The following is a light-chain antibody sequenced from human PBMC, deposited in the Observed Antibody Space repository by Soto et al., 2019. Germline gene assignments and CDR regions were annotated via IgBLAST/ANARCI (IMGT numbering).Light chain of an antibody. Sequence: IVLTQSPGTLSLSPGERATLSCRASQSVTSSYLAWYQQKPGQAPRLLIYGASSRATGIPDRFSVSGSGTDFTLTISRLEPEDFAVYYCQQYGSSITFGQGTRLEIK. J-gene: IGKJ5*01. CDR1: QSVTSSY. CDR2: GAS. V-gene: IGKV3-20*01. CDR3: QQYGSSIT.